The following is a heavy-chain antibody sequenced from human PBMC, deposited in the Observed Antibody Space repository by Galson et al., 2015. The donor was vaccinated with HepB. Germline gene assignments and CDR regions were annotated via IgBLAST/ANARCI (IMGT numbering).Heavy chain of an antibody. Sequence: SVKVSCKASGGTFSSYTINWVRQAPGQGLEWMGRIIPILGVANYAQKFQGRVTIAADKSTTTAYMELSSLRSEDTAVYYCARARYTAMVISPNLVLDPMDVWGKGPRSPSPQ. CDR1: GGTFSSYT. CDR3: ARARYTAMVISPNLVLDPMDV. D-gene: IGHD5-18*01. J-gene: IGHJ6*01. CDR2: IIPILGVA. V-gene: IGHV1-69*02.